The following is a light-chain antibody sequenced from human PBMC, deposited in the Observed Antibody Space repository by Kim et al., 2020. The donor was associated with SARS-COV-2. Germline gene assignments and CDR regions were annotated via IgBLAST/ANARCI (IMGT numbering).Light chain of an antibody. V-gene: IGKV3-15*01. Sequence: LSLSPGERATLSCRASQSISSNLAWYQQKPGQAPSLLIYAASTRATGIPARFSGSGSGTDFTLTISSLQSEDFAVYYCHQYYNWPSFGQGTKLEI. J-gene: IGKJ2*01. CDR1: QSISSN. CDR2: AAS. CDR3: HQYYNWPS.